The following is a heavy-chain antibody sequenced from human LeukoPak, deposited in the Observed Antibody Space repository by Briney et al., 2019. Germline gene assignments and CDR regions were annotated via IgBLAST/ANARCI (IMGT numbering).Heavy chain of an antibody. CDR3: AGTSSIAVAGAFDI. Sequence: GESLKISCKGSGYSFTNYWIGWVRQMPGRGLGWMGIIYPGDSDTRYSPSFQGQVTISADKSISTAYLQWSSLKASDTAMYYCAGTSSIAVAGAFDIWGQGTMLTVSS. CDR1: GYSFTNYW. J-gene: IGHJ3*02. D-gene: IGHD6-19*01. V-gene: IGHV5-51*01. CDR2: IYPGDSDT.